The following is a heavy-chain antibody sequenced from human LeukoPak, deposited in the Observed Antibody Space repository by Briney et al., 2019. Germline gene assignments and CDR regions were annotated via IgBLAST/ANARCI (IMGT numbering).Heavy chain of an antibody. CDR1: GFTFSNAW. J-gene: IGHJ4*02. Sequence: NSGGPLRLSCAASGFTFSNAWMAWVRQAPGKGLEWVGRIKSKTDGGTTDYAAPVKGRFTISRDDSKNTLYLHMNSLKIEDTAVYYCTRDLAFWGQGTLVIVSS. CDR3: TRDLAF. V-gene: IGHV3-15*01. CDR2: IKSKTDGGTT.